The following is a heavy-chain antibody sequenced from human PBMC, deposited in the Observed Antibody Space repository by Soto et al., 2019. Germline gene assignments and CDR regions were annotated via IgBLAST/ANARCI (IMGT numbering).Heavy chain of an antibody. CDR2: IYPGDSDT. CDR1: GYSFTSYW. D-gene: IGHD5-18*01. CDR3: ARSRGGYSYGRYYGMDV. Sequence: ESLKISCKGSGYSFTSYWIGWVRQMPGKGLEWMGIIYPGDSDTRYSPSFQGQVTISADKSISTAYLQWSSLKASDTAMYYCARSRGGYSYGRYYGMDVWGQGTTVTSP. J-gene: IGHJ6*02. V-gene: IGHV5-51*01.